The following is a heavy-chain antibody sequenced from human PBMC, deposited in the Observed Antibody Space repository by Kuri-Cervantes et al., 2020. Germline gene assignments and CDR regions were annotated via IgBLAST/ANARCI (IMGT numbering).Heavy chain of an antibody. CDR2: INHSGST. J-gene: IGHJ4*02. V-gene: IGHV4-34*01. CDR1: GGSFSGYY. D-gene: IGHD2/OR15-2a*01. Sequence: GSLRLSCAVYGGSFSGYYWSWIRQPPGKGLEWIGEINHSGSTNYNPSLKSRVTISVDTSKNQFSLKLSSVTAADTAVYYCARGRRTTGGGDYWGQGTRVTVSS. CDR3: ARGRRTTGGGDY.